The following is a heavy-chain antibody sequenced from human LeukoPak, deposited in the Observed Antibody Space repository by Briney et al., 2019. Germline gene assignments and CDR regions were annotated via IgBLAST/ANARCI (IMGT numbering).Heavy chain of an antibody. D-gene: IGHD3-9*01. V-gene: IGHV1-18*01. J-gene: IGHJ4*02. CDR3: ARSGNYGLRYFDWLLTPLLFDY. CDR2: ISAYNGNT. Sequence: VSVKVSCKASGYTFTSYGISWVRQAPGQGLEWMGWISAYNGNTNYAQKLQGRVTMTTDTSTSTAYMELRSLRSDDTAVYYCARSGNYGLRYFDWLLTPLLFDYWGQGTPVTVSS. CDR1: GYTFTSYG.